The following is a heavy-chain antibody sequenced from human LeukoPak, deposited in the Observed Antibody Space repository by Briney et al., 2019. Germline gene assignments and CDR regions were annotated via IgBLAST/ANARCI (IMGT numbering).Heavy chain of an antibody. J-gene: IGHJ3*02. V-gene: IGHV3-49*04. CDR3: SPTYYDHVWAFDT. CDR2: IRSKAYGGTT. CDR1: GFTFGDYA. Sequence: GGPLRLSCTASGFTFGDYAMSWVRQAPGKGLEWVGFIRSKAYGGTTEYAASVKGRFTISRDDSKSIAYLQMNSLKTEDTAVYYCSPTYYDHVWAFDTWGQGTMVTVSS. D-gene: IGHD3-16*01.